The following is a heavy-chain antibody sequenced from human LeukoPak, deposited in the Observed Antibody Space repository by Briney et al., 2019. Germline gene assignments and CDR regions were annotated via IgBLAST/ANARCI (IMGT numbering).Heavy chain of an antibody. Sequence: KPSKTLSLTCAVYGGSFSGYYWSWIRQPPGKGLEWIGEINHSGSTNYNPSLKSRVTISVDTSKNQFSLKLSSVTAADTAVYYCARNTVEYYDSSGYIDYWGQGTLDTVSS. CDR2: INHSGST. CDR1: GGSFSGYY. J-gene: IGHJ4*02. V-gene: IGHV4-34*01. D-gene: IGHD3-22*01. CDR3: ARNTVEYYDSSGYIDY.